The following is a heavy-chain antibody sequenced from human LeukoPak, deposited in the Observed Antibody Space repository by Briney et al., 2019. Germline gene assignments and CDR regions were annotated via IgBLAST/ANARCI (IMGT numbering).Heavy chain of an antibody. Sequence: GGSLRLSCAASGFTFSHYAMNWVRQPPGKGLEWVALISYNGNDKKYADSVSGRFTISRDNSKNALYLQINSLRPEDSAVYYCAREAGFDYWGQGTLVTVST. V-gene: IGHV3-30*04. CDR3: AREAGFDY. J-gene: IGHJ4*02. CDR1: GFTFSHYA. CDR2: ISYNGNDK.